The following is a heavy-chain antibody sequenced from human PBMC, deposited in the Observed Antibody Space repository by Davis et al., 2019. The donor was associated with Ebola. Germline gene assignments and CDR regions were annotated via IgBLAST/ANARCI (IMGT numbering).Heavy chain of an antibody. Sequence: SVKVSCKASGDSFSSYSFSWVRQAPGQGLEWMGRIIPIFDATNHAQKFQGRFTITADESSSTAYMELSSLRSEDTAVYYCARGRIPAELYAMDVWGQGTTVTVSS. CDR2: IIPIFDAT. V-gene: IGHV1-69*13. J-gene: IGHJ6*02. CDR3: ARGRIPAELYAMDV. CDR1: GDSFSSYS. D-gene: IGHD2-2*01.